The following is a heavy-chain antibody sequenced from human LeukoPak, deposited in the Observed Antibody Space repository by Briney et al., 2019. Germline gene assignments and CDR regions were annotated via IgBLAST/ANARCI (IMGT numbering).Heavy chain of an antibody. J-gene: IGHJ4*02. Sequence: SETLSLTCTVSGGSISSSSYYWGWIRQPPGKGLEWIGSIYYSGTTYYNPSLKRRVTISVDTSKNQFSLKLSSVTAADTAVYYCARPLDVRVRLYYFDYWGQGTLVTVSS. CDR1: GGSISSSSYY. CDR2: IYYSGTT. CDR3: ARPLDVRVRLYYFDY. D-gene: IGHD3-10*02. V-gene: IGHV4-39*01.